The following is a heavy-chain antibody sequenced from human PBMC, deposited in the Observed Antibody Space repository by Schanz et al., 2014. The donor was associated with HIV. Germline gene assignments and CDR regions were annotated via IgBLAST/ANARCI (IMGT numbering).Heavy chain of an antibody. J-gene: IGHJ2*01. D-gene: IGHD6-6*01. CDR1: GYTFTGYY. V-gene: IGHV1-46*01. CDR2: INPSGGST. Sequence: QVWLVQSGAEVKKPGASVRVSCKASGYTFTGYYMHWVRQAPGQGLEWMGIINPSGGSTSYAQKFQGRVTMTRDTSTSTVYMQLNSLRSEDTAVYYCARSETIAARPVWYFDLWGRGTLVTVSS. CDR3: ARSETIAARPVWYFDL.